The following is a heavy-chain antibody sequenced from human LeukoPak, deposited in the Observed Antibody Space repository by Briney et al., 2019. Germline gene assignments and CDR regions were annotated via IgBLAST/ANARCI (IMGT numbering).Heavy chain of an antibody. J-gene: IGHJ3*02. CDR3: ARDCSAVIAAAGTAGAFDI. V-gene: IGHV3-11*01. Sequence: GGSLRLSCAASGFTFSDYYISWIRQAPGKGLEWVSYISSSGSTIYYADSVKGRFTISRDNAKNSLYLQMNSLRAEDTAVYYCARDCSAVIAAAGTAGAFDIWGQGTMVTVSS. CDR2: ISSSGSTI. D-gene: IGHD6-13*01. CDR1: GFTFSDYY.